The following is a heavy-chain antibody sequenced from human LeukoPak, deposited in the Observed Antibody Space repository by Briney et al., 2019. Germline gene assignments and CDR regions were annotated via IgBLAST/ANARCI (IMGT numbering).Heavy chain of an antibody. CDR2: IYYSGST. J-gene: IGHJ4*02. V-gene: IGHV4-59*01. CDR3: ARTGSTVTMLYPFDH. CDR1: GGSIRSYY. Sequence: PSETLSLTCTVSGGSIRSYYWSWIRQPPGKGLEWIGDIYYSGSTNYNPSLKSRVSISVDTSKNQFSLKLSSVTAADTAVYYCARTGSTVTMLYPFDHWGQGTLVTVSS. D-gene: IGHD4-17*01.